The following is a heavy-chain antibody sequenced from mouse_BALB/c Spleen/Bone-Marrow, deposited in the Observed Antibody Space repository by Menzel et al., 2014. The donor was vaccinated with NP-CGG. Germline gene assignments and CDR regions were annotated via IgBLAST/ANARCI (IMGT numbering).Heavy chain of an antibody. Sequence: EVQLQESGGGLVKPGGSLKLSCAASGFTFSDYYMYWVRQTPEKRLEWIATISDGGSYTYYPDSVKGRFTISRDNAKNNLYLQMISLKSEDTAMYYCARVSYDYFDYWGQGTTLTVSS. CDR1: GFTFSDYY. D-gene: IGHD2-4*01. CDR3: ARVSYDYFDY. CDR2: ISDGGSYT. J-gene: IGHJ2*01. V-gene: IGHV5-4*02.